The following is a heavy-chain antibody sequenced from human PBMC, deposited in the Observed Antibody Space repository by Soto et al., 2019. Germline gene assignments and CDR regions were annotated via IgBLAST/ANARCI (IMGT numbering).Heavy chain of an antibody. D-gene: IGHD3-22*01. CDR1: GYTFVSYG. V-gene: IGHV1-18*04. CDR3: ARQLNIFDSSGYDAQ. CDR2: ISPYNGNT. J-gene: IGHJ4*02. Sequence: QIQLVQSAAEVKKPGASVKVSCKTSGYTFVSYGISWVRQAPGQGLEWMGWISPYNGNTNFAQRFRGRVTLTTDTAAYLAQRVLGRPKSDATASYYCARQLNIFDSSGYDAQWGQVTVITVSS.